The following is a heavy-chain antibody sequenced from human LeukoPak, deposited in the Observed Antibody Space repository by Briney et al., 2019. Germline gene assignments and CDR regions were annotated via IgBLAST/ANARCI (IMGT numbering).Heavy chain of an antibody. CDR3: ARDSLEVLLWFGELPNAFDI. Sequence: SGTLSLTCTVSGGSISSSSYYWGWIRQPPGKGLEWIGSIYYSGSTYYNPSLKSRVTISVDTSKNQFSLKLSSVTAADTAVYYCARDSLEVLLWFGELPNAFDIWGQGTMVTVSS. D-gene: IGHD3-10*01. J-gene: IGHJ3*02. V-gene: IGHV4-39*07. CDR1: GGSISSSSYY. CDR2: IYYSGST.